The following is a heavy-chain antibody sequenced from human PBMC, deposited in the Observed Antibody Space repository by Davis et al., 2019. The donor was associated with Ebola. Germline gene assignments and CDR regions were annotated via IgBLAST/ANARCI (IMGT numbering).Heavy chain of an antibody. CDR2: INHSGST. J-gene: IGHJ4*02. V-gene: IGHV4-34*01. CDR1: GGSFSGYY. D-gene: IGHD2-2*02. CDR3: ARGRYAGYCSSTSCYRGLYD. Sequence: SETLSLTCAVYGGSFSGYYWSWIRHLPGKGLEWIGEINHSGSTNYNPSLKSRVTISVDKSKNQFSLKLSSVNAADTAVYYCARGRYAGYCSSTSCYRGLYDWGQGTLVTVSS.